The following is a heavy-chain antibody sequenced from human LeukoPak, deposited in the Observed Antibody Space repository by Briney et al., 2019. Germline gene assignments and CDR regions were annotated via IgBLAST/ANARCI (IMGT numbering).Heavy chain of an antibody. D-gene: IGHD3-10*01. CDR3: ATLPGFTLVRGVMKFKY. Sequence: QTGGSLRLSCAASGFRFSNSWMYWVRHGPGKGPVWVSRMKTDGTRIEYADSVKGRFTISRNNAKNTLFLQMSSLRVEDTAVYFCATLPGFTLVRGVMKFKYWGQGTLVTVSS. J-gene: IGHJ4*02. V-gene: IGHV3-74*01. CDR1: GFRFSNSW. CDR2: MKTDGTRI.